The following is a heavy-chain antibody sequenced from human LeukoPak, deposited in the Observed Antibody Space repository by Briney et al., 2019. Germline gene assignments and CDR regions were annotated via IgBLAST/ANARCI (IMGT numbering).Heavy chain of an antibody. CDR2: ISVYNGNT. D-gene: IGHD2-15*01. J-gene: IGHJ3*02. Sequence: ASVKVSFKASGYTFTSYGISWVRQAPGQGLEWMGWISVYNGNTNYAQKLQGRVTMTTDTSTSTAHMELRSLRSDDTAVYYCASPYCSGGTCYAHDAFDIWGQGTMVTVSS. CDR3: ASPYCSGGTCYAHDAFDI. CDR1: GYTFTSYG. V-gene: IGHV1-18*01.